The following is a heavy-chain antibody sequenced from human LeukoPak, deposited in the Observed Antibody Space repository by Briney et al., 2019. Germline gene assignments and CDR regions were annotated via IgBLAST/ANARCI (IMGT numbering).Heavy chain of an antibody. Sequence: PSETLSLTCTVSGGSISSYYWSSIRQPPGKGLEWIGYTYYSGTTIYNPSLKSRVTISVDTSKNQFSLKLRSVTAADTAVYYCARHIDDYSFVFDYWGQGTLVTVSS. CDR2: TYYSGTT. D-gene: IGHD3-16*01. V-gene: IGHV4-59*08. CDR1: GGSISSYY. CDR3: ARHIDDYSFVFDY. J-gene: IGHJ4*02.